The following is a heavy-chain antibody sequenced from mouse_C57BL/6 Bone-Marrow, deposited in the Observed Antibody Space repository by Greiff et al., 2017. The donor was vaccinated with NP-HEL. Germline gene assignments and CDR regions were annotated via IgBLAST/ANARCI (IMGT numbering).Heavy chain of an antibody. D-gene: IGHD1-1*01. CDR2: IDPANGNT. Sequence: EVQLQQSVAELVRPGASVKLSCTASGFNIKNTYMHWVKQRPEQGLEWIGRIDPANGNTNYAPKFQGKATITADTSSNTAYLHLSSLTSEDTAIYYGASIYYGNPYYFDYWGQGTTLTVSS. CDR3: ASIYYGNPYYFDY. J-gene: IGHJ2*01. CDR1: GFNIKNTY. V-gene: IGHV14-3*01.